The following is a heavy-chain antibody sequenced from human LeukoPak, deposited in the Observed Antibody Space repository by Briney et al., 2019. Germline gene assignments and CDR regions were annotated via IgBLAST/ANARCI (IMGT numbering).Heavy chain of an antibody. CDR3: ARGLAPQYSSGWYSYFDY. CDR2: INPNSGGT. V-gene: IGHV1-2*06. D-gene: IGHD6-19*01. Sequence: ASVKVSCKASGYTFTGYYMHWVRQAPGQGLEWMGRINPNSGGTNYAQKFQGRVTMTRDTSISTAYMELSRLRSDDTAVYYCARGLAPQYSSGWYSYFDYWGQRTLVTVSS. CDR1: GYTFTGYY. J-gene: IGHJ4*02.